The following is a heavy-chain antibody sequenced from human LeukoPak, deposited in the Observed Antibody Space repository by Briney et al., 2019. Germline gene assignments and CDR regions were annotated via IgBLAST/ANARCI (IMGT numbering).Heavy chain of an antibody. CDR3: ARTSIAARRADFDY. V-gene: IGHV1-2*02. J-gene: IGHJ4*02. CDR1: GYTFTGYY. D-gene: IGHD6-6*01. CDR2: INSNSGGT. Sequence: ASVKVSYKASGYTFTGYYIHWVRQAPGQGLEWMGWINSNSGGTNYAQKFQGRVTMTRDTPTSTAYMELSRLRSDDTAVYYCARTSIAARRADFDYWGQGTVVTVSS.